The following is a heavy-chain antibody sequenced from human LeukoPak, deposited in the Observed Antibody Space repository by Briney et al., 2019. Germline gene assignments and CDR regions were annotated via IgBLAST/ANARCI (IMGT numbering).Heavy chain of an antibody. CDR2: ISAYNGNT. V-gene: IGHV1-18*01. CDR1: GYTFTSYG. Sequence: GASVKVSCKASGYTFTSYGISRVRQAPGQGLEWMGWISAYNGNTNYAQKLQGRVTMTTDTSTSTAYMELRSLRSDDTAVYYCARDREYSGYDYEGRFDPWGQGTLVTVSS. J-gene: IGHJ5*02. D-gene: IGHD5-12*01. CDR3: ARDREYSGYDYEGRFDP.